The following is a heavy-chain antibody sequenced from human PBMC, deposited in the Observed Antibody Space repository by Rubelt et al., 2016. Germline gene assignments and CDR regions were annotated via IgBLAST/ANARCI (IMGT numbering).Heavy chain of an antibody. D-gene: IGHD3-16*01. CDR2: INRGGGT. J-gene: IGHJ4*02. V-gene: IGHV4-34*01. CDR3: ARHGLWSRNAIDY. Sequence: QVQLQQWGAGLLKPSETLSLTCAVYGGSFSGYYWNWIRQRPGEGLEWIGEINRGGGTSYNPSLKSRVTISVDMSKNQVSLKLTSVTAADTAVYYCARHGLWSRNAIDYWGQGTLVTVSS. CDR1: GGSFSGYY.